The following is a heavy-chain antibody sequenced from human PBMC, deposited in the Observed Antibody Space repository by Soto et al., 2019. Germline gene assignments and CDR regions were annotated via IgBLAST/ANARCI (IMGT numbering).Heavy chain of an antibody. CDR2: IYYSGST. Sequence: QVQLQESGPGLVKPSQTLSLTCTVSGGSISSGDYYWSWIRQPPGKGLEWIGYIYYSGSTYYNPSLKSRVTISVDTSKNQFSLKLSSVTAADTAVYYCARDNPDRDTAMPTPNFDYWGQGTLVTVSS. J-gene: IGHJ4*02. CDR1: GGSISSGDYY. V-gene: IGHV4-30-4*01. CDR3: ARDNPDRDTAMPTPNFDY. D-gene: IGHD5-18*01.